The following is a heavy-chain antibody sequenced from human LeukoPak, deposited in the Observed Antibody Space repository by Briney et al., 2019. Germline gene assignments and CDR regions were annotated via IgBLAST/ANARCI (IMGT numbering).Heavy chain of an antibody. J-gene: IGHJ1*01. CDR1: GGTFSNYA. CDR3: AKDTGYSSAWYVDH. V-gene: IGHV3-23*01. CDR2: GSGNLEIT. D-gene: IGHD6-19*01. Sequence: PGGSLRLSCTASGGTFSNYAINWVRQAPGQGLEWVSGGSGNLEITYYPHPAKGRFNIPRHNSKNPLSLHMNRLRVEDTAIYFCAKDTGYSSAWYVDHWGQGDLVSVSS.